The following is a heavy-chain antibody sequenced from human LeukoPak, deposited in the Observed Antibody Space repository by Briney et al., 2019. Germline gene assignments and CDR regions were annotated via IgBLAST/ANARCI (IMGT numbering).Heavy chain of an antibody. Sequence: PGGSLRLSCAASGFTFSSYWMSWVRQAPGKGLEWVANIKQDGSEKYYVDSVKGRFTISRDNAKNSLYLQMNSLRAEDTAVYYCARGGYYNILTGFRGKILGFDYWGQGTLVTVSS. CDR2: IKQDGSEK. CDR3: ARGGYYNILTGFRGKILGFDY. D-gene: IGHD3-9*01. V-gene: IGHV3-7*01. J-gene: IGHJ4*02. CDR1: GFTFSSYW.